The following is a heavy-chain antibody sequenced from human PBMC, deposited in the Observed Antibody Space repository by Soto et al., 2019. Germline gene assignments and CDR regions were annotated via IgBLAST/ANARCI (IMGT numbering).Heavy chain of an antibody. CDR2: MNPNSGNT. CDR1: GYTFTSYD. Sequence: QVQLVQSGAEVKKPGASVKVSCKASGYTFTSYDINWVRQATGQGLEWMGWMNPNSGNTGYAQKFQGRVTMTRNTSISTAYMELSSLRSEDTAVYYCARGRRFYDFWSGYLPAHFDYWGQGTLVNVSS. D-gene: IGHD3-3*01. CDR3: ARGRRFYDFWSGYLPAHFDY. J-gene: IGHJ4*02. V-gene: IGHV1-8*01.